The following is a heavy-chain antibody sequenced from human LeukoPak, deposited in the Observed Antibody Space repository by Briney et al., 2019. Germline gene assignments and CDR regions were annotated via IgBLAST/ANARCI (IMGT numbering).Heavy chain of an antibody. V-gene: IGHV4-59*08. J-gene: IGHJ4*01. D-gene: IGHD4-17*01. CDR3: ARRKIGRDYGY. CDR2: IYYSGST. CDR1: GGSISSYY. Sequence: SETLSLTCTVSGGSISSYYWSWIRQPPGKGLEWIGYIYYSGSTNYNPSLKSRITISVDTSKNQFSLKLSSVTAADTAVYYCARRKIGRDYGYWGHGTIITISS.